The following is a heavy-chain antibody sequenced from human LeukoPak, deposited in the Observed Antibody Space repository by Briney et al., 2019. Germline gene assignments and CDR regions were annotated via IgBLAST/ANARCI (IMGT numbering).Heavy chain of an antibody. CDR3: ARGFHLGYCSGGSCYVWFDP. J-gene: IGHJ5*02. V-gene: IGHV4-34*01. D-gene: IGHD2-15*01. CDR2: INHSGST. CDR1: GGSFSGYY. Sequence: NPSETLSLTCAVYGGSFSGYYWSWIRQPPGKGLEWTGEINHSGSTNYNPSLKSRVTISVDTSKNQFSLKLSSVIAADTAVYYCARGFHLGYCSGGSCYVWFDPWGQGTLVTVSS.